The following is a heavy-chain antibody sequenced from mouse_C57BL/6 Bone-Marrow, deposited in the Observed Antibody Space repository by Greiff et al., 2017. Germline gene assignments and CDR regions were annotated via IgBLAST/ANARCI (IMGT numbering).Heavy chain of an antibody. Sequence: QVTLKVSDPGILQSSQTLSLTCSFSGFSLSASGMGVSWIRQPSGQGLEWLAHIYWDDDKRYDPSLKSRLTTSKDTSRNPVFLKITMVDTADTATDYCSGRRRLHFDVWGKGTTLTVSS. CDR1: GFSLSASGMG. CDR3: SGRRRLHFDV. V-gene: IGHV8-12*01. CDR2: IYWDDDK. J-gene: IGHJ1*03.